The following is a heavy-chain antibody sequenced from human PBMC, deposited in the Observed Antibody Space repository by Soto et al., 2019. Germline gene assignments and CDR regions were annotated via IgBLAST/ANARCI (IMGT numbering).Heavy chain of an antibody. D-gene: IGHD3-9*01. J-gene: IGHJ3*01. CDR3: AKDIYDILTGYSRGDGLDL. Sequence: EVQLVESGGDVVQPGRSLRLACTASGFKFDDYAMHWVRQAPGKGLEWVSGISWKSGSMNYADSVKGRFTISRDNAKNSLYLQMNSLRSEDTALYYCAKDIYDILTGYSRGDGLDLWGHGTMVTVSS. CDR1: GFKFDDYA. V-gene: IGHV3-9*01. CDR2: ISWKSGSM.